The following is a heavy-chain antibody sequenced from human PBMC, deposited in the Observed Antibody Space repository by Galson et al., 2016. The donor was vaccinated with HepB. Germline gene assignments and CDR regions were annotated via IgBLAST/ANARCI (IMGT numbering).Heavy chain of an antibody. V-gene: IGHV3-33*01. Sequence: SLRLSCAASGFTLLSYGMHWVRQAPGKGLEWVAVIWYDGSNKHYADSVKGRFTISRDTSKSTLYLQMNSLRVEDTAVYYCAAEFEHWGQGILVTVSS. D-gene: IGHD2-15*01. J-gene: IGHJ4*02. CDR2: IWYDGSNK. CDR1: GFTLLSYG. CDR3: AAEFEH.